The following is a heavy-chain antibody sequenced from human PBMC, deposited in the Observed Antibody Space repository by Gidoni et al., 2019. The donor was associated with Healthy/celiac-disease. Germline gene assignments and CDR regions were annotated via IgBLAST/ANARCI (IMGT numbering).Heavy chain of an antibody. CDR1: GGSIRSYY. Sequence: QVQLQESGPGLVKPSETLSLTCTVSGGSIRSYYWSWIRRPPGKGLEWIGYIYFSGSTNYNPSLKSRVTISVDTSKNQFSLKLSSVTAADTAVYYCARVQYYDILTGPPYYGMDVWGQGTTVTVSS. J-gene: IGHJ6*02. D-gene: IGHD3-9*01. CDR3: ARVQYYDILTGPPYYGMDV. CDR2: IYFSGST. V-gene: IGHV4-59*01.